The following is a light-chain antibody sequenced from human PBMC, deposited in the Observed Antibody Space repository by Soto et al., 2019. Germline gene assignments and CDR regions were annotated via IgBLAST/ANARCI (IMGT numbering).Light chain of an antibody. Sequence: QSVLTQPPSVSGAPGQRVTISCTGSSSNIGVGYAVHWYQQFPGIAPKLLIYDNTNRPSGVPDRFSGSKSGTSASLAITGLQAEDEADYYCQSYDSSLSGSVFGGGTKLTVL. CDR3: QSYDSSLSGSV. J-gene: IGLJ2*01. CDR2: DNT. CDR1: SSNIGVGYA. V-gene: IGLV1-40*01.